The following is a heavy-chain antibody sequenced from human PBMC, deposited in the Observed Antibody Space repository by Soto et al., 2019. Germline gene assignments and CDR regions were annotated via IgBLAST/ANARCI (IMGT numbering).Heavy chain of an antibody. CDR3: STVTSYWYFDL. CDR1: GGSISSGGYS. J-gene: IGHJ2*01. Sequence: QLQLQESGSGLVKPSQTLSLTCAVSGGSISSGGYSWSWIRQPPGKGLEWIGYIDHSGSTYYNPSLKSRVTISVDRSKNQFSLKLSSVTAADTAVYYCSTVTSYWYFDLWGRGTLVTVSS. V-gene: IGHV4-30-2*01. D-gene: IGHD4-17*01. CDR2: IDHSGST.